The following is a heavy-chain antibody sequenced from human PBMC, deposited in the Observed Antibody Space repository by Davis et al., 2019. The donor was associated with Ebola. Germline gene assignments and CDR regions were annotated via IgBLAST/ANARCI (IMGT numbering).Heavy chain of an antibody. V-gene: IGHV3-43*02. J-gene: IGHJ4*02. CDR1: GFTFSSYA. Sequence: GESLKISCAASGFTFSSYAMSWVRQAPGKGLEWVSLISGDGGSTYYADSVKGRFTISRDNSKNSLYLQMNSLRTEDTALYYCAKDITPWGIVATMGADYWGQGTLVTVSS. CDR2: ISGDGGST. D-gene: IGHD5-12*01. CDR3: AKDITPWGIVATMGADY.